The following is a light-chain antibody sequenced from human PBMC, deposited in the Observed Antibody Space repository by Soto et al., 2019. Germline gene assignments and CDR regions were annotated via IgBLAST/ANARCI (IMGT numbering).Light chain of an antibody. J-gene: IGKJ1*01. CDR3: QQYNSYSGT. CDR1: QHIRNY. CDR2: SAS. V-gene: IGKV1-16*01. Sequence: DIQMTQSPSSLSASIGDRVTITCRANQHIRNYVNWYQQRPGKAPRVLIFSASTLQSGVPSRFSGSGSGTDFTLTISSLQPDDFATYYCQQYNSYSGTFGQGTKVEIK.